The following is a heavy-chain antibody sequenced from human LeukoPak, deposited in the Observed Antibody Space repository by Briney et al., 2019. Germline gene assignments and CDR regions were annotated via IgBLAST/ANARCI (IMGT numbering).Heavy chain of an antibody. J-gene: IGHJ4*02. CDR2: MKIDGSEK. Sequence: GGSLTLSCVVSGFTFSSYWMTWVRQAPGRGLEWVANMKIDGSEKYYVDSVKGRFTISRDNAKNSLYLQMNSLRVEDTAVYYCARKGGSPDYWGQGTLVTVSS. CDR1: GFTFSSYW. D-gene: IGHD1-26*01. CDR3: ARKGGSPDY. V-gene: IGHV3-7*01.